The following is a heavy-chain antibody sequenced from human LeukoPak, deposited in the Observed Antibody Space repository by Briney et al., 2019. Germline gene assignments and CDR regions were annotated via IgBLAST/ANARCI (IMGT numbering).Heavy chain of an antibody. CDR3: ARAQRPGIAVAGHDY. CDR2: ISAGNGNT. D-gene: IGHD6-19*01. CDR1: GYTFTSYA. V-gene: IGHV1-3*01. J-gene: IGHJ4*02. Sequence: ASVKVSCKASGYTFTSYAIHWVRQAPGQRLEWMGWISAGNGNTKYSQNFQGRVTFISNTSAATAFMELSSLRSEDAAVYYCARAQRPGIAVAGHDYWGQGTLVTVSS.